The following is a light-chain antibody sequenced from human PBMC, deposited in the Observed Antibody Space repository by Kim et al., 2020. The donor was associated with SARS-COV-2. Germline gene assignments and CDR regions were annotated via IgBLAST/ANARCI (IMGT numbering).Light chain of an antibody. Sequence: APGKTASITWGGTNIGGKSVHWYQKKPGQAPVLVIYSDSGRPSGIPERFSGSNSGNTATLTISTVEAGDEADYYCQVWNTISDNWVFGGGTQLTVL. CDR1: NIGGKS. J-gene: IGLJ3*02. V-gene: IGLV3-21*04. CDR3: QVWNTISDNWV. CDR2: SDS.